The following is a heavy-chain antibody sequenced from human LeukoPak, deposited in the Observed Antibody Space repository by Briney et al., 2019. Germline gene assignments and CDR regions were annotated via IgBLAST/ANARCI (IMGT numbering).Heavy chain of an antibody. CDR3: ARGTVLRYFDWFDYFDY. CDR2: ISYDGSNK. J-gene: IGHJ4*02. V-gene: IGHV3-30*04. Sequence: GGSLRLSCAASGFTFSSYAMHWVRQAPGKGLEWVAVISYDGSNKYYADSVKGRFTISRDNSKNTLYLQMNSLRAEDTAVYYCARGTVLRYFDWFDYFDYWGQGTLVTVSS. CDR1: GFTFSSYA. D-gene: IGHD3-9*01.